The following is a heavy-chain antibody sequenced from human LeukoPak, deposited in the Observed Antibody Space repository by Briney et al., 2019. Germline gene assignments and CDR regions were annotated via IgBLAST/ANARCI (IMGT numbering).Heavy chain of an antibody. CDR2: VSSRSSYI. CDR3: ARVYWAGLTGTDASDI. J-gene: IGHJ3*02. CDR1: GFTFSSYS. D-gene: IGHD4-17*01. Sequence: GGSLRLSCAASGFTFSSYSMHWVRQAPGKGLQWVSSVSSRSSYIYYGDSVKGRFTISRDNANNSLYLQMNSLRAEDTAVYYCARVYWAGLTGTDASDIWGRGTMVTVSS. V-gene: IGHV3-21*01.